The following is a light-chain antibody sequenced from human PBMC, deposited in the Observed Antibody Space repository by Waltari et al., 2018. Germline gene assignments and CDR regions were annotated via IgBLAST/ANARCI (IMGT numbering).Light chain of an antibody. CDR1: SPNVGGND. J-gene: IGLJ3*02. V-gene: IGLV1-51*02. CDR2: DDN. Sequence: QSVLTQPPSLSAAPGQKVTISCSGTSPNVGGNDVFWYQPFPGRAPRLLTYDDNRRPSGIPDRFSGSKFATTASLAITGLQTGDEADYYCGTWDSGLAVWMFGGGTRLTVL. CDR3: GTWDSGLAVWM.